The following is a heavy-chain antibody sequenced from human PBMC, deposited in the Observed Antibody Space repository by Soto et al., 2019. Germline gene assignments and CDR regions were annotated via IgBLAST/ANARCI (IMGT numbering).Heavy chain of an antibody. Sequence: GGSLRLSCADSGFTFSSYSMNWVRQAPGKGLEWVSYISSSSSTIYYADSVKGRFTISRDNAKNSLYLQMNSLRAEDTAVYYCARHPERIAEIGWFDPWGQGTLVTVSS. V-gene: IGHV3-48*01. CDR1: GFTFSSYS. CDR3: ARHPERIAEIGWFDP. D-gene: IGHD6-13*01. J-gene: IGHJ5*02. CDR2: ISSSSSTI.